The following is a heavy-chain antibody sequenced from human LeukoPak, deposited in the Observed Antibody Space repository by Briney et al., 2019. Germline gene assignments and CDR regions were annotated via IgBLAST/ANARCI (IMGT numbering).Heavy chain of an antibody. D-gene: IGHD3-10*01. Sequence: SETLSLTPTVSGGSISRYYWSWIRQPPGKGLEWMGYIYYSGSTNYSPSLKSRVTISVDTSKNQFSLKLGSVTAADTAVYYCARDPYYYGSGHYFDYWGQGTLVTVSS. CDR3: ARDPYYYGSGHYFDY. CDR1: GGSISRYY. V-gene: IGHV4-59*01. CDR2: IYYSGST. J-gene: IGHJ4*02.